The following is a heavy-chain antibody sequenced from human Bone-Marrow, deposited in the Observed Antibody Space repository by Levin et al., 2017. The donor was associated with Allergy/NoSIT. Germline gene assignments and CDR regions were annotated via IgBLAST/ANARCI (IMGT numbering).Heavy chain of an antibody. CDR1: GYTFTSYD. CDR3: ARGRRSSELLWFGELIVPSDY. D-gene: IGHD3-10*01. J-gene: IGHJ4*02. CDR2: MNPNSGNT. Sequence: GESLKISCKASGYTFTSYDINWVRQATGQGLEWMGWMNPNSGNTGYAQKFQGRVTMTRNTSISTAYMELSSLRSEDTAVYYCARGRRSSELLWFGELIVPSDYWGQGTLVTVSS. V-gene: IGHV1-8*01.